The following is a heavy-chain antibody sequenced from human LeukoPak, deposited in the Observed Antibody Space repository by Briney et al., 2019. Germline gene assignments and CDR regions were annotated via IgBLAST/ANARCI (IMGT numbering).Heavy chain of an antibody. Sequence: PSETLSLICTVSGGSISGYQWSWIRQPPGKGLEWIGYIYHSGSTNYNPSLKSRVTISVDTSKNQFSLRLTSVTAADTAVYYCARDQGAFYSRSWLDYWGQGTLVTVSS. V-gene: IGHV4-59*01. CDR2: IYHSGST. CDR3: ARDQGAFYSRSWLDY. CDR1: GGSISGYQ. J-gene: IGHJ4*02. D-gene: IGHD6-13*01.